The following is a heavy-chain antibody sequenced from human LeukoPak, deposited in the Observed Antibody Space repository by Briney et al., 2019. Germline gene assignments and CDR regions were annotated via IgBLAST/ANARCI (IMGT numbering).Heavy chain of an antibody. V-gene: IGHV1-2*06. D-gene: IGHD7-27*01. CDR2: INPTSGGT. CDR3: ARPGQWDNTGEFDL. J-gene: IGHJ5*02. CDR1: GYTFTGYH. Sequence: ASVTVSCKASGYTFTGYHIHWVRQAPGQGLEWMGRINPTSGGTNYAQSFQGRVTMTGDTSITTVYMELSRLRSDDTAVYYCARPGQWDNTGEFDLWGQGTLVTVSS.